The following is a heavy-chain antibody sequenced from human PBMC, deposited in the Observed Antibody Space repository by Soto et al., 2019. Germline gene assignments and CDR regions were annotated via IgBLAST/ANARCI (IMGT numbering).Heavy chain of an antibody. Sequence: QIQLVQSGAEVKKPGTSVKISCRGSGYSFTNYDFQWVRQAPGPRLEWIGTINCGSGITKYSQRFQGRVTLSRDTSASTAYMELRSLTSEDTAVYYCGRDWGTFSGWYDYWGQGTLVTVTS. J-gene: IGHJ4*02. CDR3: GRDWGTFSGWYDY. CDR1: GYSFTNYD. D-gene: IGHD6-19*01. V-gene: IGHV1-3*01. CDR2: INCGSGIT.